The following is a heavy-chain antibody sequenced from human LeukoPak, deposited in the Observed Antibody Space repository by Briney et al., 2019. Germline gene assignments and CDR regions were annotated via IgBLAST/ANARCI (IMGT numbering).Heavy chain of an antibody. CDR1: GFTFSSYA. D-gene: IGHD6-13*01. J-gene: IGHJ4*02. Sequence: GGSLRLSCAASGFTFSSYAMHWVRQAPGKGLEWVAVISYDGSNKYYADSVKGRFTISRDNSKNTLYLQMNSLRAEDTAVYYCARDEIRIAAAGFYFDYWGQRTLVTVSS. CDR2: ISYDGSNK. CDR3: ARDEIRIAAAGFYFDY. V-gene: IGHV3-30*04.